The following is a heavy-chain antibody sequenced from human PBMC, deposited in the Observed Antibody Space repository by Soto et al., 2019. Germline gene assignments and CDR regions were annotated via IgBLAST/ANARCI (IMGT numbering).Heavy chain of an antibody. Sequence: EVQLLESGGDLVQPGRSLRLSCAASGFTFSGYAMSWVRQAPGKGLEWVSVIHGGGNSAYYADSVKGRFTISRDNSKNTLYLQMSSLRGEDTAVYYFAKNRCWVTTSCHFDYWGQGTLVTVSS. CDR1: GFTFSGYA. J-gene: IGHJ4*02. V-gene: IGHV3-23*01. D-gene: IGHD4-17*01. CDR3: AKNRCWVTTSCHFDY. CDR2: IHGGGNSA.